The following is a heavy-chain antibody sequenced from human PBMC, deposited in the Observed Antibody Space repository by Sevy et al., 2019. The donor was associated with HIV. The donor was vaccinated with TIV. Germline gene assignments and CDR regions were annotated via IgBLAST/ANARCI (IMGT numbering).Heavy chain of an antibody. CDR1: GYTFTSYG. J-gene: IGHJ5*02. Sequence: ASVKVSCKASGYTFTSYGISWVRQAPGQGLEWMGWISAYNGNTNYAQKVQGRVTMTTDTSTSTAYMELRSLRSDDTAVYYCARGQREDYDILTGYYREPYNWFDPWGQGTLVTVSS. V-gene: IGHV1-18*01. CDR3: ARGQREDYDILTGYYREPYNWFDP. D-gene: IGHD3-9*01. CDR2: ISAYNGNT.